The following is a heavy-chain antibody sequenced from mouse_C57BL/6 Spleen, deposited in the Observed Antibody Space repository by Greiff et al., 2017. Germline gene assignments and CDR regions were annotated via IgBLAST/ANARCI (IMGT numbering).Heavy chain of an antibody. D-gene: IGHD2-5*01. CDR1: GFTFSSYT. Sequence: EVMLVESGGGLVKPGGSLKLSCAASGFTFSSYTMSWVRQTPGKSLEWVATISGGGGNTYYPDSVKGRFTISRDNAKNTLYLQMSSLRSEDTALYYCARHYSNYGYFDVWGTGTTVTVSS. CDR2: ISGGGGNT. J-gene: IGHJ1*03. CDR3: ARHYSNYGYFDV. V-gene: IGHV5-9*01.